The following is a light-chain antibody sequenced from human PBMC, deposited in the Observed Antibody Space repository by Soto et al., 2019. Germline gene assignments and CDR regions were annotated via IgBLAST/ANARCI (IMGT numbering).Light chain of an antibody. V-gene: IGKV3-20*01. CDR1: QSVSNSY. Sequence: EIVLTQSPGTLSLSPGERATLSCRASQSVSNSYVACYQQKPGLAPRLLIYGASNRASGIPDRFSGSGSGAAFTLTISRLEPEDFAVYYCQQYGSSPMYSFGQGTRLEIK. J-gene: IGKJ2*03. CDR3: QQYGSSPMYS. CDR2: GAS.